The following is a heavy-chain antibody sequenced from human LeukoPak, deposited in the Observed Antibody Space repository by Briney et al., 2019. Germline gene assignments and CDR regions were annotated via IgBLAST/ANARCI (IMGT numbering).Heavy chain of an antibody. D-gene: IGHD1-14*01. Sequence: GGSLRLSCAASGFTFSSYAMSWVRQAPGKGLEWVSAISGSGGSTYYVDSVKGRFTISRDNSKNTLYLQMNSLRAEDTAVYYCAKPRPGALYYYYYYMDVWGKGTTVTVSS. CDR3: AKPRPGALYYYYYYMDV. CDR2: ISGSGGST. V-gene: IGHV3-23*01. CDR1: GFTFSSYA. J-gene: IGHJ6*03.